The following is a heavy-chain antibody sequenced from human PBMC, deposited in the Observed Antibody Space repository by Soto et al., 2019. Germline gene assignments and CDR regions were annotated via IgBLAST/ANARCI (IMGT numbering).Heavy chain of an antibody. Sequence: PGGSLRLSCATSGFNFDDYAMHWVRQVPGKGLEWISAIHSGGSTNYADSVKGRFTLSRDNSKNTLHLQMNSLRAEDTAVYYCARVRSDSSGWSEVDYWGQGTLVTVSS. CDR3: ARVRSDSSGWSEVDY. D-gene: IGHD6-19*01. V-gene: IGHV3-53*01. CDR1: GFNFDDYA. CDR2: IHSGGST. J-gene: IGHJ4*02.